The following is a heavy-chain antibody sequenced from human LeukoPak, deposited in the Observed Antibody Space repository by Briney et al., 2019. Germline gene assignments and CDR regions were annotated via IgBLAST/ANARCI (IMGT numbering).Heavy chain of an antibody. V-gene: IGHV4-34*01. CDR1: GGSFSGYY. CDR2: INHSGST. CDR3: ARGEPHYDILTGYYKSRDKLGY. J-gene: IGHJ4*02. D-gene: IGHD3-9*01. Sequence: SETLSLTCAVYGGSFSGYYWSWIRQPPGKGLEWSGEINHSGSTNYNPSLKSRVTISVDTSKNKFSLKLSSVTAADTAVYYCARGEPHYDILTGYYKSRDKLGYWGQGTLVTVSS.